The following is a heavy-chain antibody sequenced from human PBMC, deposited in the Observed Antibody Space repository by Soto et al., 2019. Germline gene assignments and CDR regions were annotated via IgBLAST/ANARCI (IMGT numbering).Heavy chain of an antibody. V-gene: IGHV1-69*13. D-gene: IGHD3-10*01. J-gene: IGHJ4*02. CDR2: IIPIFGTA. CDR1: GCTYSSYA. CDR3: ARDRYYYGSGSYYITYYFDY. Sequence: SVEASCKASGCTYSSYAICSVRQAPAQGLKWMGGIIPIFGTANYAQKFQGRVTITADESTSTAYMELSSLRSEDTAVYYCARDRYYYGSGSYYITYYFDYLGQGTLVTVSS.